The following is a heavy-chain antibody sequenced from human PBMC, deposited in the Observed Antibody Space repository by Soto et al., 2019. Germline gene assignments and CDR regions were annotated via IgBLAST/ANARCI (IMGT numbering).Heavy chain of an antibody. V-gene: IGHV1-69*01. CDR2: IIPLFGTA. CDR1: GGTFSSFG. CDR3: ARDRSMDGYNSRSIDY. J-gene: IGHJ4*02. D-gene: IGHD5-12*01. Sequence: QVQLVQSGAEVKKPGSSVKVSCKASGGTFSSFGFNWVRQAPGQGLEWMGGIIPLFGTANYAEKFQGRVTISADEGTSTASMELIGLRSEDTAIYYCARDRSMDGYNSRSIDYWGQGTLVTVS.